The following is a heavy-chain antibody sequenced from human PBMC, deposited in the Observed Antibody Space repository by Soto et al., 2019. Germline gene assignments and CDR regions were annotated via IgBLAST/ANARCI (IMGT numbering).Heavy chain of an antibody. J-gene: IGHJ5*01. CDR2: ISVYNGNT. D-gene: IGHD3-10*01. Sequence: VASVKVSCKASGYTFGNYAISWVRQAPGQGLEWMGWISVYNGNTKSAEKFQGRVTMTTDTSTSTAYMELRSLSSDDTALYYCARDGRITVIRGPLPFDSWG. CDR3: ARDGRITVIRGPLPFDS. CDR1: GYTFGNYA. V-gene: IGHV1-18*01.